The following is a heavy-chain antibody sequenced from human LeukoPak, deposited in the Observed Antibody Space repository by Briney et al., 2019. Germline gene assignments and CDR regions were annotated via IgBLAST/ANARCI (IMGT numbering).Heavy chain of an antibody. CDR3: ARGPIDCSGGSCYRFDY. D-gene: IGHD2-15*01. Sequence: SQTLSLTCTVSGGSIGSGGYYWSWIRQHPGKGLERIGYIYYSGSTYYNPSLKSRVTISVDTSKNQFSLKLSSVTAADTAVYYCARGPIDCSGGSCYRFDYWGQGTLVTVSS. CDR1: GGSIGSGGYY. V-gene: IGHV4-31*03. J-gene: IGHJ4*02. CDR2: IYYSGST.